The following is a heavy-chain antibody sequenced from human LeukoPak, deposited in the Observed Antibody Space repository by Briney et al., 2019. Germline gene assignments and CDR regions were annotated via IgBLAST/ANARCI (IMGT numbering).Heavy chain of an antibody. Sequence: SETLSLTCTVSGGSLSSYYWSWIRQPPGKGLEGIGYIYYSGSTNYNPSLKSLVTISVDTSKNQFSLKLSSVTAADTAVYYCARLTYGSGSYYKPKFDYWGQGTLVTVSS. J-gene: IGHJ4*02. V-gene: IGHV4-59*01. D-gene: IGHD3-10*01. CDR2: IYYSGST. CDR1: GGSLSSYY. CDR3: ARLTYGSGSYYKPKFDY.